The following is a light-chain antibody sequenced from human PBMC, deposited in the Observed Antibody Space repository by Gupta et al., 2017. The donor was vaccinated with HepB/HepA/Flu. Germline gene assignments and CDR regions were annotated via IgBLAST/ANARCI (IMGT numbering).Light chain of an antibody. CDR2: GAS. Sequence: EIVLTQSPGTLSLSPGERATLSCRASQSVTSYLAWYQQKPGQAPRLLICGASSRATGIPDRFSGSGSGTDFTLTISRLEPEDFAVYYCQLYNTSPTWTFGQGTKVEIK. V-gene: IGKV3-20*01. J-gene: IGKJ1*01. CDR3: QLYNTSPTWT. CDR1: QSVTSY.